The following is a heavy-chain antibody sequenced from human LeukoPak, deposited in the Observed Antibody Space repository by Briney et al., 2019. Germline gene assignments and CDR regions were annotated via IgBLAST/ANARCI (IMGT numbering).Heavy chain of an antibody. V-gene: IGHV4-39*01. CDR1: GGSISSSSYY. J-gene: IGHJ6*02. CDR3: ASYDFWSGYTGLGPYGMDV. Sequence: PSETLSLTCTVSGGSISSSSYYWGWIRQPPGKGLEWIGSIYYSGSTYYNPSLKSRVTISVDTSKNQFSLKLSSVTAADTAVYYCASYDFWSGYTGLGPYGMDVWGQGTTVTVSS. D-gene: IGHD3-3*01. CDR2: IYYSGST.